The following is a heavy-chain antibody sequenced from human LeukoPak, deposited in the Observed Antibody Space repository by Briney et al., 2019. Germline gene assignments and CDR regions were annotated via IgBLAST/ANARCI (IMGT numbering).Heavy chain of an antibody. Sequence: SETLSLTCAAYGGSFSGYYWSWIRQPPGKGLEWIGEISHSGSTNYNPSLKSRVAISVDTSKNQFSLKLSSVTAADTAVYYCARGLFDIVVVPAAPYFDYWGQGTLVTVSS. D-gene: IGHD2-2*01. J-gene: IGHJ4*02. CDR1: GGSFSGYY. CDR3: ARGLFDIVVVPAAPYFDY. CDR2: ISHSGST. V-gene: IGHV4-34*01.